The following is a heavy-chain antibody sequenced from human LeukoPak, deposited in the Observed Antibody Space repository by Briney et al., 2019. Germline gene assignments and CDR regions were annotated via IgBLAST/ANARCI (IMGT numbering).Heavy chain of an antibody. J-gene: IGHJ4*02. CDR1: GGSFSGYY. Sequence: ETLSLTCAVYGGSFSGYYWSWVRQAPGKGLEWVSAISGSGGSTHYADSVKGRFTISRDNSKNTLYLQMNSLRAEDTAVYYCAKVLGVRYYYDSSGQFDYWGQGTLVTVSS. CDR3: AKVLGVRYYYDSSGQFDY. V-gene: IGHV3-23*01. D-gene: IGHD3-22*01. CDR2: ISGSGGST.